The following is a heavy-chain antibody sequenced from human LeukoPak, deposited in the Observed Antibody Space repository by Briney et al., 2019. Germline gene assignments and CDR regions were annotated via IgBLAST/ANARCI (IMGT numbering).Heavy chain of an antibody. CDR2: ISGSGGST. CDR3: AKDDGQQWLLTVAFDI. Sequence: GGSLRLSCAASGFTFSSYAMSWVRQAPGKGLEWVSAISGSGGSTYYADSVKGRFTISRDNSKNTLYLQMNSLRAEDTAVYYCAKDDGQQWLLTVAFDIWGQGTMVTVSS. J-gene: IGHJ3*02. D-gene: IGHD6-19*01. V-gene: IGHV3-23*01. CDR1: GFTFSSYA.